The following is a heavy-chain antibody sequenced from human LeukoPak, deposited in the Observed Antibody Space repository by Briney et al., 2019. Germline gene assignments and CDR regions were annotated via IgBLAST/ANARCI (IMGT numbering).Heavy chain of an antibody. J-gene: IGHJ4*02. D-gene: IGHD2-2*02. CDR2: ISWDGGST. Sequence: PGGSLRLSCAASGFTFDDYAMHRVRQAPGKGLEWVSLISWDGGSTYYADSVKGRFTISRDNSKNSLYLQMNSLRAEDTALYYCAKDTYRHCSSTSCYSHFDYWGQGTLVTVSS. CDR1: GFTFDDYA. CDR3: AKDTYRHCSSTSCYSHFDY. V-gene: IGHV3-43D*03.